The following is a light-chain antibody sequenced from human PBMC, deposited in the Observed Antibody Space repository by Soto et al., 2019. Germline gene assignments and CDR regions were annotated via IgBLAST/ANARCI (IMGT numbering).Light chain of an antibody. V-gene: IGLV2-8*01. CDR2: EVT. Sequence: QSALTQPPSASGSPGQSVTISCTGTRSDVGGYNFVSWYQHHPGKAPKLMIYEVTKRPSGVPDRFSGSKSGNTASLTVSGLQAEDEANYYCSSYTGRNNFVVFGGGTKLTVL. J-gene: IGLJ2*01. CDR1: RSDVGGYNF. CDR3: SSYTGRNNFVV.